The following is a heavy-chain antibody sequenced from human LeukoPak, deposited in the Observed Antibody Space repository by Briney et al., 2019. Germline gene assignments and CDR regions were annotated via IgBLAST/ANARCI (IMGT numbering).Heavy chain of an antibody. CDR3: ARGAEYYAIWRGYAGYSDY. CDR1: GGSISSSYYY. V-gene: IGHV4-39*07. J-gene: IGHJ4*02. CDR2: MYNSGST. D-gene: IGHD3-3*01. Sequence: SETLSLTCTVSGGSISSSYYYWGWIRQPPGKGLEWIGTMYNSGSTNYNPSLKSRVTISVDTSKNQFSLKLSSVTAADTAVYFCARGAEYYAIWRGYAGYSDYWGQGISVTVSS.